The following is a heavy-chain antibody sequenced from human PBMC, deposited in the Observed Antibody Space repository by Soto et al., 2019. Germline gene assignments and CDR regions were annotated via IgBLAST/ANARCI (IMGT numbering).Heavy chain of an antibody. CDR3: ASTRSHSYGTAPIDY. Sequence: SVKVYCKASGRTFSRYAISWVRQAPGQGLEWMGGIIPIFGTANYAQKFQGRVTITSDESTSTAYMERSSLRSEDTTVYYCASTRSHSYGTAPIDYWGQGTLVTVSS. D-gene: IGHD5-18*01. V-gene: IGHV1-69*13. CDR2: IIPIFGTA. J-gene: IGHJ4*02. CDR1: GRTFSRYA.